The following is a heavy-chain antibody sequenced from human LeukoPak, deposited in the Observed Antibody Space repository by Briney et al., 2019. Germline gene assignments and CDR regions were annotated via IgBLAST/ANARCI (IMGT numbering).Heavy chain of an antibody. CDR3: ARDGNGDGAFDI. D-gene: IGHD4-17*01. CDR2: ISSNGGST. CDR1: GFTFSSYA. Sequence: GGSLRLSCAASGFTFSSYAMHWVRQAPGKGLEYVSAISSNGGSTYYANSVKGRFTISRDNSKNTLYLQMGSLRAEDMAVYYCARDGNGDGAFDIWGQGTMVTVSS. J-gene: IGHJ3*02. V-gene: IGHV3-64*01.